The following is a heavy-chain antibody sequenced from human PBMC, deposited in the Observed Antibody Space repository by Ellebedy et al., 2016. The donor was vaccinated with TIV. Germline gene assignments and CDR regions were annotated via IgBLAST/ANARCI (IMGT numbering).Heavy chain of an antibody. CDR2: ISSNGGST. CDR3: AREGDYVWGSYRLNAFDN. Sequence: GESLKISCAASGFTFSSYAMHWVRQAPGKGLEYVSAISSNGGSTYYANSVKGRFTISRDNSKNTLYLQMGSLRAEDMAVYYCAREGDYVWGSYRLNAFDNWGQGTMVTVSS. J-gene: IGHJ3*02. V-gene: IGHV3-64*01. D-gene: IGHD3-16*02. CDR1: GFTFSSYA.